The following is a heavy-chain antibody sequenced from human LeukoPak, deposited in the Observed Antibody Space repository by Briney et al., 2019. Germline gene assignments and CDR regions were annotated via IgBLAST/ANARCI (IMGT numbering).Heavy chain of an antibody. CDR2: INHSGST. D-gene: IGHD3-10*01. V-gene: IGHV4-34*01. CDR1: GGSFSGYY. Sequence: PSETLSLTCAVYGGSFSGYYWSWIRQPPGKGPEWIGEINHSGSTNYNPSLKSRVTISVDTSKNQFSLRLTSVTAADTAVYYCAREGEYYGSGSYCDYWGQGTLVTVSS. CDR3: AREGEYYGSGSYCDY. J-gene: IGHJ4*02.